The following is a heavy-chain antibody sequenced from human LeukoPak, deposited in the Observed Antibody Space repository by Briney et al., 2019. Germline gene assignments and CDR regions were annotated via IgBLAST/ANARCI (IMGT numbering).Heavy chain of an antibody. CDR2: MNPNSGNT. CDR1: GYTFTSYD. J-gene: IGHJ4*02. Sequence: ASVKVSCKASGYTFTSYDINWVRQATGQGLEWMGWMNPNSGNTGYAQKFQGRVTMTRNTSISTAYMELSSLRSGDTAVYYCARTLLSYYYGSGRDRFDYWGQGTLVTVSS. D-gene: IGHD3-10*01. CDR3: ARTLLSYYYGSGRDRFDY. V-gene: IGHV1-8*01.